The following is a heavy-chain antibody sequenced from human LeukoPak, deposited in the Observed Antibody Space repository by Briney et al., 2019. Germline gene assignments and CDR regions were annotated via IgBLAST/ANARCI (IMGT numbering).Heavy chain of an antibody. CDR3: TRHRGWYGLS. CDR2: TRSGDAGT. Sequence: PGGSLRLSCAASGFTLISYAMSWVRQAPGKGREWVSSTRSGDAGTICAASVRARFTLSRDNSKNTLYLQMNSLRAEDAAVYYCTRHRGWYGLSWGQGTLVTVSS. V-gene: IGHV3-23*01. J-gene: IGHJ1*01. D-gene: IGHD6-19*01. CDR1: GFTLISYA.